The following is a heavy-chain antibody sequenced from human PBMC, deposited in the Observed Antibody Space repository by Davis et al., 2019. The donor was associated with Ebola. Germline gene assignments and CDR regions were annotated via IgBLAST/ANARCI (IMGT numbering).Heavy chain of an antibody. CDR3: ARDTYDRGGMDV. D-gene: IGHD3-9*01. CDR1: GFIFSSYG. CDR2: ISGYNGNT. J-gene: IGHJ6*02. Sequence: ASVKVSCKTSGFIFSSYGINWVRQAPGQGLEWMGWISGYNGNTNYAQKFQGRVTMTTDTSTSTAYMELRSLRSDDTAVYYCARDTYDRGGMDVWGQGTTVTVSS. V-gene: IGHV1-18*01.